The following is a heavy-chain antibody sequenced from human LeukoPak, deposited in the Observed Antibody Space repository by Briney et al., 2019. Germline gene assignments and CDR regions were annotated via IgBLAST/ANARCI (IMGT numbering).Heavy chain of an antibody. V-gene: IGHV1-2*02. CDR1: GYTFTGYY. Sequence: ASVKVSCKASGYTFTGYYMHWVRQAPGQGLEWMGWINPNSGGTNYAQKFQGRVTMTRDTSISTAYMELSRLRSDDTAVYYCARGRGRLVSWLQLGYYFDYWGQGTLVTVSS. J-gene: IGHJ4*02. CDR2: INPNSGGT. D-gene: IGHD5-24*01. CDR3: ARGRGRLVSWLQLGYYFDY.